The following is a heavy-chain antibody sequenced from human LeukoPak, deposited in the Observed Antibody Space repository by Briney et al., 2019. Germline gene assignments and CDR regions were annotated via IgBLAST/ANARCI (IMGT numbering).Heavy chain of an antibody. V-gene: IGHV3-7*01. Sequence: GGSLRLSCVASGFTFSSYWMTWVRQAPGKGLEWVANMRQDGNEKYYVDSVRGRFTISRDNAKNSLYLHINSLRAEDTAVYYCVKDNPLDYWGQGTLVIVSS. CDR3: VKDNPLDY. CDR2: MRQDGNEK. D-gene: IGHD1-14*01. J-gene: IGHJ4*02. CDR1: GFTFSSYW.